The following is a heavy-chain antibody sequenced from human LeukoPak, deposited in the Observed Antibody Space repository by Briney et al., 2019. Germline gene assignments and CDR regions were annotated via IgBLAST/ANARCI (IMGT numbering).Heavy chain of an antibody. CDR2: ISSSSSII. CDR1: GFTFSSYS. J-gene: IGHJ3*02. V-gene: IGHV3-48*01. D-gene: IGHD6-13*01. CDR3: ASMAAAGTRSAFDI. Sequence: GGSLRLSCAASGFTFSSYSMNWVRQAPGKGLEWVSYISSSSSIIYYADSVKGRFTISRDNSKNTLYLQMNSLRAEDTAVYYCASMAAAGTRSAFDIWGQGTMVTVSS.